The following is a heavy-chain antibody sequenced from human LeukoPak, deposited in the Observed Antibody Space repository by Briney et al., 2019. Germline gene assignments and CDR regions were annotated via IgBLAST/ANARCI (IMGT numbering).Heavy chain of an antibody. V-gene: IGHV3-7*01. D-gene: IGHD3-10*01. CDR1: GFTIINYS. CDR2: INQDGSGK. J-gene: IGHJ6*03. Sequence: PGGLRRRSCAVSGFTIINYSMSSIRQAPGKWLEWVAKINQDGSGKYYAASMKGRCTISGINANNSISLQIMKIIDDDTAVYYFVTERTVGFGELGSQYYYYYMDVWGKGPTFTGSS. CDR3: VTERTVGFGELGSQYYYYYMDV.